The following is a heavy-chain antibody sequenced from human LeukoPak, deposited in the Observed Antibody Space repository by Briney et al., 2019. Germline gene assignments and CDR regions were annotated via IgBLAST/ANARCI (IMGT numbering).Heavy chain of an antibody. D-gene: IGHD3-10*01. CDR1: GYSINNGFY. CDR2: IYHSGST. Sequence: SETLSLTCTVSGYSINNGFYWGWIRQPPGKGLEWIGSIYHSGSTYYNPSLKSRVTISVDTSKNQFSLKLSSVTAADTAVYYCARVDYYGSGSSSSYFDYWGQGTLVTVSS. J-gene: IGHJ4*02. V-gene: IGHV4-38-2*02. CDR3: ARVDYYGSGSSSSYFDY.